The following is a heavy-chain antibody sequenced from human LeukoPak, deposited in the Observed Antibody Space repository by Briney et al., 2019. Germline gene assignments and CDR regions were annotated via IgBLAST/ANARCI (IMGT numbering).Heavy chain of an antibody. V-gene: IGHV4-30-4*01. CDR1: GGSISSGDYY. Sequence: PSQTLSLTCAVSGGSISSGDYYWSWLRHPPGKGLERTGYIYESGSTYYNPSLKSRVTVSVDTSKHQFSLKLSSVTAADTAVYYCARGIIAAAGSFDYWGQGTLVTVSS. CDR3: ARGIIAAAGSFDY. CDR2: IYESGST. D-gene: IGHD6-13*01. J-gene: IGHJ4*02.